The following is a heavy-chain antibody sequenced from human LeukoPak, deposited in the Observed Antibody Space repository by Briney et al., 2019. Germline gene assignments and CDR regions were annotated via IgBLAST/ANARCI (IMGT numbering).Heavy chain of an antibody. V-gene: IGHV4-59*08. CDR3: ARLDCGGDCYVDY. Sequence: PSETLSLTCTVSGASFTSNSWAWIRQPPGKGLEWIGYIYYSGTTTYNPSLERRITMSVDMSKTQFSLRLNSVTATDTAVYYCARLDCGGDCYVDYWGQGTLVTVSS. CDR1: GASFTSNS. J-gene: IGHJ4*02. D-gene: IGHD2-21*02. CDR2: IYYSGTT.